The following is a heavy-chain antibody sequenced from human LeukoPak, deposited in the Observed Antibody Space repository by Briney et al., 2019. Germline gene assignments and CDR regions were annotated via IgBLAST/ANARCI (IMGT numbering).Heavy chain of an antibody. CDR1: GGTFSSYA. J-gene: IGHJ3*02. V-gene: IGHV1-69*13. D-gene: IGHD1-14*01. CDR2: ILPIFGTA. CDR3: AGYTRTGAFDI. Sequence: GAAVKVSCKASGGTFSSYAISGVRQAPGQGLEWMGGILPIFGTANYAQKFQGRVTLTADESPSTAYMEVSSLRSGETAVCLCAGYTRTGAFDIWGQGTMVTVSS.